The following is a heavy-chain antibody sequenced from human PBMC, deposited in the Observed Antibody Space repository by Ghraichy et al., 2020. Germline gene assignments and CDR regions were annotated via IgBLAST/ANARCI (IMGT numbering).Heavy chain of an antibody. V-gene: IGHV1-2*06. J-gene: IGHJ6*02. D-gene: IGHD3-10*01. CDR2: VNPDNGGT. CDR3: AGQGVGLIRGYYYNLDV. Sequence: ASVKVSCKVSGYTFSDYYLHWVRQAPGQGLEWMGRVNPDNGGTDDAQNFQDRVTISRDASMSTVYMEMRRLRSDDTAVYYCAGQGVGLIRGYYYNLDVWGQGTTVTVSS. CDR1: GYTFSDYY.